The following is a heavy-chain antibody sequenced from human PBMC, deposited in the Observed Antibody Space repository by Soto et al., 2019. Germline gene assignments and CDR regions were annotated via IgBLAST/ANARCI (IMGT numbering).Heavy chain of an antibody. V-gene: IGHV3-15*01. CDR2: IKSKTDGGTT. CDR3: ARVSGYSYGSRWGYYYYGMDV. D-gene: IGHD5-18*01. J-gene: IGHJ6*02. Sequence: EVQLVESGGGLVKPGGSLRVSCAASGFTFNNAWMNWVRQAPGKGLEWVGRIKSKTDGGTTDYAAPVKGRFTISRDDSKNRLHLQMNSLRAEDTAVYYCARVSGYSYGSRWGYYYYGMDVWGQGTTVTVSS. CDR1: GFTFNNAW.